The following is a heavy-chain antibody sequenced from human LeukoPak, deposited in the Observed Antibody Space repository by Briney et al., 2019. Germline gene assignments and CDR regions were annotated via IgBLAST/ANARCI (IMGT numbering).Heavy chain of an antibody. CDR2: IWYDGSNK. V-gene: IGHV3-33*01. CDR3: VRVANGATFDY. CDR1: GFTFRTYG. D-gene: IGHD5-12*01. J-gene: IGHJ4*02. Sequence: PGRSLRLSCVASGFTFRTYGMHWVRQAPGKGLEWVAVIWYDGSNKYYAESVKGRFTISRDNSKNTLYLQMNSLRAEDTAVYYCVRVANGATFDYWGQGTLVTVSS.